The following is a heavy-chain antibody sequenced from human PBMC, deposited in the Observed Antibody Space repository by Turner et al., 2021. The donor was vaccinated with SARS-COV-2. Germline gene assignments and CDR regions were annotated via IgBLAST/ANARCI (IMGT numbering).Heavy chain of an antibody. D-gene: IGHD1-26*01. CDR2: MNSNSGNT. Sequence: QVQLVQSGAEVKKPGASVKVSCKAFGYTFTSYDINWVRQATGQGLEWMGCMNSNSGNTVYAQKFQGRVSITRNTSISTAYMELSSLRSEDTDVYYCARVGVGATEYMDVWGKGTTVTVSS. CDR3: ARVGVGATEYMDV. J-gene: IGHJ6*03. V-gene: IGHV1-8*03. CDR1: GYTFTSYD.